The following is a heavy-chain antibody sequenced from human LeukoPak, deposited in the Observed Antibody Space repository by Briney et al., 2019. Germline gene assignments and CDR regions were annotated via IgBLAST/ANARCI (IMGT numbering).Heavy chain of an antibody. CDR1: GYTFPSYG. CDR3: ARDRYDILTVYYYYYGMDV. CDR2: ISAYNGNT. D-gene: IGHD3-9*01. V-gene: IGHV1-18*04. J-gene: IGHJ6*04. Sequence: GASVKVPFKASGYTFPSYGISWVRPAPGQGLEWMGWISAYNGNTNYSQKLPGRVTMTTDTSTSTAYMELRSLRSDDTAVYYCARDRYDILTVYYYYYGMDVWGKGTTVTVSS.